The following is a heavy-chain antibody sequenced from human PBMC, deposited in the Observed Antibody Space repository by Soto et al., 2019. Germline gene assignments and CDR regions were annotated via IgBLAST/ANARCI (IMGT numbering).Heavy chain of an antibody. D-gene: IGHD1-26*01. Sequence: LRLSCAASGFTFSNYGMHWVRQAPGKGLEWVAIIWHDGNNKYYADSVRGRFIISRDNSKNRLYLQMNSLRAEDTAVYYCASDLVGASDSYGLDVWGQGTPVTVSS. CDR3: ASDLVGASDSYGLDV. CDR2: IWHDGNNK. CDR1: GFTFSNYG. J-gene: IGHJ6*02. V-gene: IGHV3-33*01.